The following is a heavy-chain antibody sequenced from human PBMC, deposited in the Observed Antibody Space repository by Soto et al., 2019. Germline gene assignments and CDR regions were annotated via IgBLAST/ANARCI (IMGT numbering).Heavy chain of an antibody. V-gene: IGHV5-51*01. J-gene: IGHJ4*02. CDR2: IYPGDSDT. Sequence: PGESLKISCKGSGYSFTSYWIGWVRQMPGKGLEWMGIIYPGDSDTRYSPSFQGQVTISADKSISTAYLQWSSLKASDTAMYYCARVGYSSSWTLVPNFDYWGQGTLVTVSS. CDR3: ARVGYSSSWTLVPNFDY. D-gene: IGHD6-13*01. CDR1: GYSFTSYW.